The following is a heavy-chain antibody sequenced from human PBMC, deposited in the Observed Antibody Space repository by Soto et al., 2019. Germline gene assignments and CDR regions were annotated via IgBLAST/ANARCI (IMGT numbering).Heavy chain of an antibody. CDR1: GFTFSDYY. Sequence: GGSLRLSCAASGFTFSDYYMSWIRQAPGKGLEWVSSISSSSNYIYYADSVKGRFTISRDNAKSSLFLQMNSLRADDTAVYYCARVPMDYYDSSGYLDYWGQGTLVTVSS. J-gene: IGHJ4*02. CDR3: ARVPMDYYDSSGYLDY. D-gene: IGHD3-22*01. CDR2: ISSSSNYI. V-gene: IGHV3-11*06.